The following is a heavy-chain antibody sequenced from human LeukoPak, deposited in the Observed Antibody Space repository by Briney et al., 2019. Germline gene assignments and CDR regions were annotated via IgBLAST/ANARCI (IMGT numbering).Heavy chain of an antibody. J-gene: IGHJ3*02. V-gene: IGHV4-59*02. CDR2: LSHSGSS. CDR3: ARARYANAWYAFDI. CDR1: GGSVSSYY. D-gene: IGHD2-2*01. Sequence: SVTLSLTCTVSGGSVSSYYWSWIRRPPGRGLEWIAYLSHSGSSDSNPSLTSRVTTLVDTSKNQFSLKLTSVTAADTAVYYCARARYANAWYAFDIWGHGTMVTVSS.